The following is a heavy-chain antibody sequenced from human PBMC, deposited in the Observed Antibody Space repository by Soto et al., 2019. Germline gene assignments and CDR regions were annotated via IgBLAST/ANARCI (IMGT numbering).Heavy chain of an antibody. CDR3: ARDPRLRGVITYYYGMDV. Sequence: SVKVSCKALRGTFTNYAFSWVRQAPGQGLEWMGGIMPFFGSGNYAQKFQGRINITADESTSSVYLELTSLRSEDTAVYYCARDPRLRGVITYYYGMDVWGQGTSVTVSS. V-gene: IGHV1-69*13. J-gene: IGHJ6*02. CDR1: RGTFTNYA. CDR2: IMPFFGSG. D-gene: IGHD3-10*01.